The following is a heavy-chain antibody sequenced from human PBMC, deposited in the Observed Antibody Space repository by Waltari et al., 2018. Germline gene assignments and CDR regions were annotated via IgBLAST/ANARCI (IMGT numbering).Heavy chain of an antibody. CDR1: GGSFSGYY. D-gene: IGHD1-26*01. J-gene: IGHJ6*03. V-gene: IGHV4-34*01. CDR2: INHSGST. Sequence: QVQLQQWGAGLLKPSETLSLTCAVYGGSFSGYYWSWIRQPPGKGLEWIGEINHSGSTNYNPSLKSRVTISVDTSKNQFSLKLSSVTAADTAVYYCARGGRGRRYYYYYYMDVWGKGTTVTVSS. CDR3: ARGGRGRRYYYYYYMDV.